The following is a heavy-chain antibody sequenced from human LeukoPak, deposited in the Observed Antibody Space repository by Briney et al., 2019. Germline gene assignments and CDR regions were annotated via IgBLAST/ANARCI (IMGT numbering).Heavy chain of an antibody. CDR2: IYYSGST. D-gene: IGHD2-15*01. J-gene: IGHJ3*02. CDR1: GGSISSYY. V-gene: IGHV4-59*08. CDR3: ARRALRCSGGSCYSDAFDI. Sequence: SETLSLTCTVSGGSISSYYWSWIRQPPGKGLEWIGYIYYSGSTNYNPSLKSRVTISVDTSKNQFSLKLSSVTAADTAVYYCARRALRCSGGSCYSDAFDIWGQGTMVTVSS.